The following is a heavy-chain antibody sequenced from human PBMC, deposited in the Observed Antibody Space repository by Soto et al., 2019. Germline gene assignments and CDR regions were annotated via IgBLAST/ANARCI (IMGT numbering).Heavy chain of an antibody. CDR1: GFTFSSYG. CDR2: IWYDGSNK. J-gene: IGHJ6*02. D-gene: IGHD4-17*01. CDR3: ARDTGAYGTDV. V-gene: IGHV3-33*01. Sequence: QVQLVESGGGVVQPGRSLRLSCAASGFTFSSYGMHWVRQAPGKGLEWVAVIWYDGSNKYYADSVKGRFTISRDNSKNTLYLQMNSLRAEDTAVYYCARDTGAYGTDVWGQGTTVTVSS.